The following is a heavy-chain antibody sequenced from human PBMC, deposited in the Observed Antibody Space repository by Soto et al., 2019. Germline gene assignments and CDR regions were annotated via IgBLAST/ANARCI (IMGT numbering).Heavy chain of an antibody. CDR2: ISSSSSYI. Sequence: GVSLRHCCGASGLTISNYSMNWVRKAPGKGLEWVSSISSSSSYIYYADSVKGRFTISRDNAKNSLYLQMNSLRADGPAVYYCARNSRGSRSYSMTFGYPGQGPLVT. J-gene: IGHJ4*02. CDR3: ARNSRGSRSYSMTFGY. V-gene: IGHV3-21*01. D-gene: IGHD3-10*01. CDR1: GLTISNYS.